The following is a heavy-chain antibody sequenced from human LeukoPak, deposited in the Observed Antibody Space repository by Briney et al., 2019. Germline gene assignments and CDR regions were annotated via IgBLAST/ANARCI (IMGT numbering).Heavy chain of an antibody. Sequence: ASVKISCKGSGYTFTDYYMHWVQQAPGKGLEWMGLVDPEDGETIYAEKFQGRVTITADTSTDTAYMELSSLRSEDTAVYYCATDPRRDIVVVPAANRYYYYYMDVWGKGTTVTVSS. V-gene: IGHV1-69-2*01. D-gene: IGHD2-2*01. CDR3: ATDPRRDIVVVPAANRYYYYYMDV. J-gene: IGHJ6*03. CDR1: GYTFTDYY. CDR2: VDPEDGET.